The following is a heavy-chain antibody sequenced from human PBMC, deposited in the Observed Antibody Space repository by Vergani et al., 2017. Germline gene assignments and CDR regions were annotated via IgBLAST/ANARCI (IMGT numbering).Heavy chain of an antibody. D-gene: IGHD4/OR15-4a*01. CDR2: IKSTFDRGTT. V-gene: IGHV3-15*07. CDR3: ATDPQDCGVGSCNRLRDHHYCGMDV. CDR1: GFSFRNAW. Sequence: EVQLVESGGGIVKPGGSLRLSCVASGFSFRNAWMNWVRRTPGKGLEWVGRIKSTFDRGTTDYAAAVKGRFTISRVDSKNTLFLQMNGLKTEDIGVYYCATDPQDCGVGSCNRLRDHHYCGMDVWGQGTTVTVSS. J-gene: IGHJ6*02.